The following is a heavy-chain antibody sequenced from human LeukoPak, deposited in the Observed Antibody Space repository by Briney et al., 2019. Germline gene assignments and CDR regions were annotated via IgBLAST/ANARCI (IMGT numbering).Heavy chain of an antibody. CDR3: ARGEGASWWFDY. Sequence: SETLSPTCTVSGDSIISYYWSWIRQPPGKGLEWIGYIYYSGSTNYNPSLKSRVTISIDTSKNQFSLKLTSVTAADTAVYYCARGEGASWWFDYWGQGTRVTVSS. J-gene: IGHJ4*02. CDR1: GDSIISYY. V-gene: IGHV4-59*01. CDR2: IYYSGST. D-gene: IGHD6-13*01.